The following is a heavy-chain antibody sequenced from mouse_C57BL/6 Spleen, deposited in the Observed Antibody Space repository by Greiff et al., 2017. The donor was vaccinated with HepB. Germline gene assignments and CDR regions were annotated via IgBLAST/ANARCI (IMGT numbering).Heavy chain of an antibody. CDR2: IRLKSDNYAT. J-gene: IGHJ2*01. V-gene: IGHV6-3*01. CDR3: TGPIDYGSLYYFDY. D-gene: IGHD1-1*01. CDR1: GFTFSNYW. Sequence: EVKLMESGGGLVQPGGSMKLSCVASGFTFSNYWMNWVRQSPEKGLEWVAQIRLKSDNYATHYAESVKGRFTISRDDSKSSVYLQMNNLRAEDTGIYYCTGPIDYGSLYYFDYWGQGTTLTVSS.